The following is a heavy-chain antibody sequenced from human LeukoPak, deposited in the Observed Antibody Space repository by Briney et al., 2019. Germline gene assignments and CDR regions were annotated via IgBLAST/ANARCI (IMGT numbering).Heavy chain of an antibody. D-gene: IGHD6-13*01. V-gene: IGHV4-39*07. CDR2: IYYSGST. Sequence: SQTLSLTCTVSGGSISSSSHYWGWIRQPPGKGLEWIGSIYYSGSTYYNPSLKGRVTISVDTSKNQFSLKLSSVTAADTAVYYCARDRDSSSWYYYYYYMDVWGKGTTVTVSS. CDR1: GGSISSSSHY. CDR3: ARDRDSSSWYYYYYYMDV. J-gene: IGHJ6*03.